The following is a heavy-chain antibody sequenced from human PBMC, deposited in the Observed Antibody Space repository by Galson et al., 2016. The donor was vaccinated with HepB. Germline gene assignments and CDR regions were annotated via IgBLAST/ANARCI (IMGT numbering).Heavy chain of an antibody. CDR2: ITHTTYTI. J-gene: IGHJ4*02. Sequence: SLRLSCAASGFTFSTYAMSWVRQAPGKGLEWVSHITHTTYTIYYADSVKGRFTISRDNAKNSLYLQMNSLRAEDTAVYYCARRRGSGSHDYWGQGTLVTVSS. CDR3: ARRRGSGSHDY. CDR1: GFTFSTYA. D-gene: IGHD3-10*01. V-gene: IGHV3-48*01.